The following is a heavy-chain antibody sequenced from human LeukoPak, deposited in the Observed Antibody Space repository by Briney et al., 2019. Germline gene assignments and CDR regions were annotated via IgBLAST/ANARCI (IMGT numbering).Heavy chain of an antibody. CDR3: ARMLGDPTISWFDP. Sequence: SETLSLTCTVSGGSISSYYWSWIRQPPGKGLEWIGYIYYSRSTNYNPSLKSRVTISVDTSKNQFSLKLSSVTAADTAVYYCARMLGDPTISWFDPWGQGTLVTVSS. J-gene: IGHJ5*02. CDR1: GGSISSYY. D-gene: IGHD1-26*01. V-gene: IGHV4-59*01. CDR2: IYYSRST.